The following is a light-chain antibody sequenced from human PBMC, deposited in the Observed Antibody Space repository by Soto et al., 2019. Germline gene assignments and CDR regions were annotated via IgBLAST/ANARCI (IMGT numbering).Light chain of an antibody. J-gene: IGKJ2*03. CDR2: AAS. CDR3: QQSYSTPYS. V-gene: IGKV1-39*01. CDR1: QSISNY. Sequence: DIQMTQSPSSLSASVGDRVTITCRASQSISNYLNWYQQKPGEAPKFLIYAASSLQSGVPSRFSGSGSGTDFTLTISSLQPEDFATYYCQQSYSTPYSFGQGTKVEI.